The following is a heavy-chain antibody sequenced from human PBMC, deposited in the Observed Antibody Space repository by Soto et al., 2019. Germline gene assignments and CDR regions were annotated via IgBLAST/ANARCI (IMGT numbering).Heavy chain of an antibody. Sequence: QLQLQESGPGLVKPSETLSLTCTVSGGSISSSSYYWGWIRQPPGKGLEWIATIYYSGTAYYNPSLKSRVTISVDTSKNQFSLKLSSVTAADTAVYYCARRKDAYIDYWGQGILVTVSS. V-gene: IGHV4-39*01. CDR1: GGSISSSSYY. J-gene: IGHJ4*02. CDR2: IYYSGTA. CDR3: ARRKDAYIDY.